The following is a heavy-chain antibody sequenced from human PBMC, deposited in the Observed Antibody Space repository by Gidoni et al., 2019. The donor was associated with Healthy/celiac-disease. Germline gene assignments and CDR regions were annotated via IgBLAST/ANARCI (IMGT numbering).Heavy chain of an antibody. CDR1: GYPFTRYY. D-gene: IGHD5-12*01. Sequence: VQLVQSGAEVKKPGASVKVSCKASGYPFTRYYMHWLRQAPGQVLEWMGIINPSGGSTSYAQKFQGRGTMTRDTYTSTVYMELSSLRSEDTAVYYFARGGIVATRYDYWGQGTLVTVSS. CDR3: ARGGIVATRYDY. J-gene: IGHJ4*02. CDR2: INPSGGST. V-gene: IGHV1-46*01.